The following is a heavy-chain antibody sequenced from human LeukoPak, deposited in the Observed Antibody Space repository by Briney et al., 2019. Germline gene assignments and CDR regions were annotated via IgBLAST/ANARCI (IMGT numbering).Heavy chain of an antibody. CDR1: GYTFTGYY. J-gene: IGHJ5*02. V-gene: IGHV1-2*02. CDR3: ARDDSRGVVPAAPNWFDP. Sequence: ASVKVSCKASGYTFTGYYMYWVRQAPGQGLEWMGWINPNSGGTNYAQKFQGRVTMTRDTSISTAYMELSRLRSDDTAVYYCARDDSRGVVPAAPNWFDPWGQGTLVTVSS. CDR2: INPNSGGT. D-gene: IGHD2-2*01.